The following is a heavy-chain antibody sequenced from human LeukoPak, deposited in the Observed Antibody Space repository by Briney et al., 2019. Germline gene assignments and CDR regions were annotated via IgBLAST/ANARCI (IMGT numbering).Heavy chain of an antibody. CDR2: IYYSGST. CDR3: ARAYGDPTSFVFDY. J-gene: IGHJ4*02. Sequence: SETLSLTCTVSGGSISSSSYYWGWIRQPPGKGLEWIGSIYYSGSTYYNPSLKSRVTISVDTSKNQFSLKLSSVTAADTAVYYCARAYGDPTSFVFDYWGQGTLVTVSS. D-gene: IGHD4-17*01. V-gene: IGHV4-39*07. CDR1: GGSISSSSYY.